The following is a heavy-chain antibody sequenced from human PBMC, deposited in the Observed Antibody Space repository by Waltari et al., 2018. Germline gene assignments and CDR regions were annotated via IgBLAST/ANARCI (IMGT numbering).Heavy chain of an antibody. CDR2: IKQDDGEK. CDR1: GFTFSSYW. D-gene: IGHD3-16*01. V-gene: IGHV3-7*04. J-gene: IGHJ4*02. Sequence: EVQLVESGGGLVQPGGSLRLSCAASGFTFSSYWMSWVRQAPGKGLVWVANIKQDDGEKYYVDSVKGRFTISRDNAKNSLYLQMNRLRAEDMAVYYCARGGTGTFDYWGQGTLVTVSS. CDR3: ARGGTGTFDY.